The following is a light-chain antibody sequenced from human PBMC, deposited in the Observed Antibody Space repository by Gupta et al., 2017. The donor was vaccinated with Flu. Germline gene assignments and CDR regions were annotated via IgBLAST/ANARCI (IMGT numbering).Light chain of an antibody. Sequence: PSSLSPCVGATVTLPCRASHGISSSLNCYQQNPGNAPMLLIYASSRLQSGVPSRFSGSASATDFPLTISMLPPEDFATYYCQQSDSTPRTFGQGTKVEIK. CDR1: HGISSS. J-gene: IGKJ1*01. CDR2: ASS. CDR3: QQSDSTPRT. V-gene: IGKV1-39*01.